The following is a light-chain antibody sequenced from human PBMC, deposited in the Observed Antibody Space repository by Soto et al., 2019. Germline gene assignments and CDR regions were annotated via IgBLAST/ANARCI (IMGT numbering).Light chain of an antibody. CDR2: DAS. CDR1: QSITAR. Sequence: DIQLTQSPSTLSASVADRVTITCRASQSITARLAWYQQKPGKPPKLLIYDASILERGVPSRFSGSGSGTEFTLTISSLQPEDVATYCCQQSYTTPRFTFGQGTKVDIK. CDR3: QQSYTTPRFT. J-gene: IGKJ2*01. V-gene: IGKV1-5*01.